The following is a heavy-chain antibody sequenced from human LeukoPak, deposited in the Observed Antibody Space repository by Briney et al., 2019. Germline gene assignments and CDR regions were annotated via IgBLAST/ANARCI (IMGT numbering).Heavy chain of an antibody. Sequence: SETLSLTCTVSGGSISSYYWSWIRQPPGKGLEWIGYIYYSGSTNYNPSLKSRVTISIDTSKNQFSLKLSSVTAADTTVYYCARHFRRGVDYWGQGTLVTVSS. J-gene: IGHJ4*02. V-gene: IGHV4-59*08. CDR2: IYYSGST. D-gene: IGHD3-10*01. CDR3: ARHFRRGVDY. CDR1: GGSISSYY.